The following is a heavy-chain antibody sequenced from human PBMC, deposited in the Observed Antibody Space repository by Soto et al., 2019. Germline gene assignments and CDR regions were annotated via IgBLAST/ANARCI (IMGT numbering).Heavy chain of an antibody. CDR1: GYTFASYC. V-gene: IGHV5-51*01. CDR3: ARGPNHLFEH. CDR2: IYPADSDT. J-gene: IGHJ4*02. Sequence: GESLKISCKASGYTFASYCIGWVRQMPGKGLEWMGIIYPADSDTRYNPSFQGQVSISGDKSIADAYLQWRSLKASDIAMYSCARGPNHLFEHWGQGTLVTVSS.